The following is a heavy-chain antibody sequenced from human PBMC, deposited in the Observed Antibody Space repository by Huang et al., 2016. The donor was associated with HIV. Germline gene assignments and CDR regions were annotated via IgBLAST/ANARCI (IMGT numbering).Heavy chain of an antibody. D-gene: IGHD2-21*02. CDR1: GYTFASHN. Sequence: QVQLVQSGSELKKPGASVKVSCKASGYTFASHNINWVRQAPGQGLQWMGGINTNSGNPMYAQGVTGRFVFSLDTSVRTAYLQISSLKAEDTAVYYCAGSDSDGFDIWGQGTLVTVSS. CDR2: INTNSGNP. V-gene: IGHV7-4-1*02. CDR3: AGSDSDGFDI. J-gene: IGHJ3*02.